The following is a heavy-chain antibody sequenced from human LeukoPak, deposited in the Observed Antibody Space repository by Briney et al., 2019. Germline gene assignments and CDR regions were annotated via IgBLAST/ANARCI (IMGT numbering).Heavy chain of an antibody. Sequence: GESLQISCQGSGYSFTSYWIGWVRQMPGKGLEWMGIIYPGDSDTRYSPSFQGQVTISADKSISTAYLQWSSLKASDTAMYYCARGYCSGGSCYGNFDYWGQGTLVTVSS. CDR1: GYSFTSYW. CDR3: ARGYCSGGSCYGNFDY. D-gene: IGHD2-15*01. CDR2: IYPGDSDT. J-gene: IGHJ4*02. V-gene: IGHV5-51*01.